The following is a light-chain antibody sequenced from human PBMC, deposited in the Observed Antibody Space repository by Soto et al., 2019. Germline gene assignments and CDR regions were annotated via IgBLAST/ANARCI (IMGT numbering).Light chain of an antibody. CDR2: QDS. V-gene: IGLV3-1*01. J-gene: IGLJ2*01. CDR3: QAWDSSTAV. CDR1: KWGDKY. Sequence: SYELTQPPSVSVSPGQTASITCSGDKWGDKYACWYQQKPGQSTVLVIYQDSKRPSGIPERFSGSNSGNTATLTISGTQAMDEADYYCQAWDSSTAVFGGGTKLTVL.